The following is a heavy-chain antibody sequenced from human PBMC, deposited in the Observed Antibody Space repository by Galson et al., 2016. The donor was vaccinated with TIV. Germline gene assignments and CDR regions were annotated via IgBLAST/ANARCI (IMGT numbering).Heavy chain of an antibody. D-gene: IGHD2-21*01. Sequence: SVKVSCKAAGYTFTNYAMHWVRQAPGQRLEWMGWINAGNGNTKYSQKLQGRVTITRDTSANTAYMELSSLRSDDTAMYYCARPPYCGGDCFKYYAWGQRTLVTVAS. V-gene: IGHV1-3*01. CDR3: ARPPYCGGDCFKYYA. CDR2: INAGNGNT. J-gene: IGHJ1*01. CDR1: GYTFTNYA.